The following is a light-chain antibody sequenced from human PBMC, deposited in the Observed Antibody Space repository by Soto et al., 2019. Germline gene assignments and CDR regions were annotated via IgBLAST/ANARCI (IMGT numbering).Light chain of an antibody. CDR3: ALYVGSGTVV. J-gene: IGLJ2*01. V-gene: IGLV8-61*01. CDR1: SASVLTSYY. CDR2: STN. Sequence: QAVVSQEPSFSVSPGETVTLTCGLTSASVLTSYYPSWYQQTPGQAPRTLIYSTNIRSSGVPDRFSGSILGNKAALTITGAQADDESDYYCALYVGSGTVVFGGGTK.